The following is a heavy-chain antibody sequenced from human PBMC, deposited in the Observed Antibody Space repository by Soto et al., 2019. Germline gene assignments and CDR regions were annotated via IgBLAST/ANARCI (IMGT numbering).Heavy chain of an antibody. CDR1: GYTFTYRY. J-gene: IGHJ4*02. CDR3: AREGCSGGSCYEIGQIAIDY. V-gene: IGHV1-45*02. Sequence: GASVKVSCKASGYTFTYRYLHWVRQAPGQALEWMGWITPFNGNTNYAQKLQGRVTMTTDTSTSTAYMELRSLRSDDTAVYYCAREGCSGGSCYEIGQIAIDYWGQGTLVTVSA. CDR2: ITPFNGNT. D-gene: IGHD2-15*01.